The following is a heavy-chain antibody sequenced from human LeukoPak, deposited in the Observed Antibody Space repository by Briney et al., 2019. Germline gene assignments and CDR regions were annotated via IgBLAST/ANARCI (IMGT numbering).Heavy chain of an antibody. V-gene: IGHV4-34*01. Sequence: SETLSLTCAVYGGSFSGDFWSWIRQSPGKGLEWIGEINHGGSTTYNPSLQSRVTMSVDTSTNQISLKMTSVTAADTAVYYCARGPRITIFGVVSGWFDPWGQGTLVTVSS. D-gene: IGHD3-3*01. CDR2: INHGGST. CDR1: GGSFSGDF. J-gene: IGHJ5*02. CDR3: ARGPRITIFGVVSGWFDP.